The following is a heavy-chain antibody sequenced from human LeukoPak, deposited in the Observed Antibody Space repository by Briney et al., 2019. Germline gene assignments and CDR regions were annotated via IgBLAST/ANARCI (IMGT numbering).Heavy chain of an antibody. J-gene: IGHJ4*02. V-gene: IGHV4-59*01. CDR2: IHYSGST. D-gene: IGHD3-16*01. CDR1: GGSISNSY. CDR3: ARATAYYCMDY. Sequence: SETLSLTCTVSGGSISNSYWSWIRLPPGKGLEWIGYIHYSGSTNYNPSLKSRVTISLDTSKSQFSLKLSSVTAADTAVYYCARATAYYCMDYWGQGTLVTVSS.